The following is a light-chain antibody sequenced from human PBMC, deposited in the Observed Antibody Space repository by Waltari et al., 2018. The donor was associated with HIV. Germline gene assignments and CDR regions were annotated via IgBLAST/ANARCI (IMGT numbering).Light chain of an antibody. Sequence: QSVLTQPPSVSGDPGQRVTISCTGRKSNIGAGYEVHWYQQVPGTAPNLLIYGNNNRASGVPDRFSGSKSGTSASLAISGLQAEDEAEYHCQSYDSSLTTTVFGGGTKLTVL. CDR3: QSYDSSLTTTV. CDR1: KSNIGAGYE. CDR2: GNN. V-gene: IGLV1-40*01. J-gene: IGLJ2*01.